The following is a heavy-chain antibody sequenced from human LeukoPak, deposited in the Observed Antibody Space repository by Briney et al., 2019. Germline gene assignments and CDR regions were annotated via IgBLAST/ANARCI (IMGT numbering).Heavy chain of an antibody. J-gene: IGHJ4*02. CDR2: IQTDGSTK. CDR1: GFTFSRYG. V-gene: IGHV3-30*02. Sequence: GGSLRLSCVSSGFTFSRYGIHWVRQDPGKGLEWVSFIQTDGSTKYYSDSVKGRFTTSRDNPKNTVSLQMNSLSTEDTAVYYCARGNPILRYFDWTTFDYWGQGAPVTVSS. D-gene: IGHD3-9*01. CDR3: ARGNPILRYFDWTTFDY.